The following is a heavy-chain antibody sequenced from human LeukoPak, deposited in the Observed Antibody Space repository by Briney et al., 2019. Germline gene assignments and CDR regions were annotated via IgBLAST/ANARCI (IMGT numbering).Heavy chain of an antibody. Sequence: GESLKISCKGSGYSFTSYWNGWVRQMPGKGLEWMGIIYPGDSDTRYSPSFQGQVTISADKSISTAYLQWSSLKASDTAMYYCARQPGGGQHYYGTDVWGQGTTVTVSS. CDR1: GYSFTSYW. D-gene: IGHD1-14*01. CDR3: ARQPGGGQHYYGTDV. V-gene: IGHV5-51*01. CDR2: IYPGDSDT. J-gene: IGHJ6*02.